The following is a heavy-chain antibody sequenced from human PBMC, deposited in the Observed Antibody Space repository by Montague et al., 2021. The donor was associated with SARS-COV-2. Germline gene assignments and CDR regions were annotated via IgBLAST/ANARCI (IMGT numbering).Heavy chain of an antibody. CDR1: GGSISSSSYY. V-gene: IGHV4-39*01. Sequence: SETLSLTCTVSGGSISSSSYYWVWIRQPPGKGLEWIGSIYYSGSTYYNPSLKSRVTISVDTSKNQFSLKLSSVTAADTAVYYCARHSPFTIFGVVTTPGWFDPWGQGTLVTVPS. CDR2: IYYSGST. D-gene: IGHD3-3*01. J-gene: IGHJ5*02. CDR3: ARHSPFTIFGVVTTPGWFDP.